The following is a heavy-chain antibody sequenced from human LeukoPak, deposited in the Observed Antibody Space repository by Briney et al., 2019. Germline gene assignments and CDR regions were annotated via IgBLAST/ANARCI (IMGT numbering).Heavy chain of an antibody. D-gene: IGHD6-19*01. Sequence: ASVKVSCKASGYTFTSYDINWVRQATGQGLEWMGWISAYNGNTNYAQKLQGRVTMTTDTSTSTAYMELRSLRSDDTAVYYCARDQGPYSSGWYEGDYWGQGTLVTVSS. CDR1: GYTFTSYD. V-gene: IGHV1-18*01. CDR2: ISAYNGNT. CDR3: ARDQGPYSSGWYEGDY. J-gene: IGHJ4*02.